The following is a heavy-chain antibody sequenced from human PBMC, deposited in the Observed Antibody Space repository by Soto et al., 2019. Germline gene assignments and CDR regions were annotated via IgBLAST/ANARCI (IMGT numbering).Heavy chain of an antibody. J-gene: IGHJ6*02. V-gene: IGHV1-69*06. CDR3: ARHAEGIAAGLGYYYYYGMDV. CDR1: GGTFSSYA. D-gene: IGHD6-13*01. Sequence: QVQLVQSGAEVKKPGSSVKVSCKASGGTFSSYAISWVRQAPGQGLEWMGGIIPILGTANYAQKFQGRVTITAHKSTSTAYMELGSVRSADTAAYSCARHAEGIAAGLGYYYYYGMDVWGQGTTFTVAS. CDR2: IIPILGTA.